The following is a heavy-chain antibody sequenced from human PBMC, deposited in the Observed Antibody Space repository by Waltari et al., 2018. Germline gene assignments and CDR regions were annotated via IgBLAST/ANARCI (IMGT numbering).Heavy chain of an antibody. D-gene: IGHD1-26*01. CDR2: IWHDGSQT. J-gene: IGHJ6*02. V-gene: IGHV3-33*01. CDR1: GFAFFKHG. Sequence: QVHLLESGGGVVQPGTSLRLSCTVSGFAFFKHGMHWVRQAPGKGLAWVAVIWHDGSQTYYGDSVKGRFTISRDNSKNMVYLQVDSLKVEDTAVYYCAREGISGSGEYYGMDVWGQGTTVTVS. CDR3: AREGISGSGEYYGMDV.